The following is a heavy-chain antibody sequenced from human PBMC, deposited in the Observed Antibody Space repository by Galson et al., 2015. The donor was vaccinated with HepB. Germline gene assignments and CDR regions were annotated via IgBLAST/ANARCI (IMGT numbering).Heavy chain of an antibody. Sequence: SLRLSCAASTLILTKYAMTWVRQAPGKGLEWVSVVSANGATTHHADSVRGRFTIFRDNSKNTLYLQMSSLRLEDTAVYFCAKNYGDYVYDPFDLWGQGTLVTVSS. D-gene: IGHD4-17*01. CDR3: AKNYGDYVYDPFDL. V-gene: IGHV3-23*01. J-gene: IGHJ4*02. CDR2: VSANGATT. CDR1: TLILTKYA.